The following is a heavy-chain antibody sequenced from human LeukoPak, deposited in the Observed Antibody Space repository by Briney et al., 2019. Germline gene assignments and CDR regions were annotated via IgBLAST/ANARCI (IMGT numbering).Heavy chain of an antibody. J-gene: IGHJ4*02. CDR2: IYYSGST. V-gene: IGHV4-59*01. Sequence: SSETLSLTCTVSGGSISSYYWSWIWQPPGKGLEWIGYIYYSGSTNYNPSLKSRVTISVDTSKNQFSLKLSSVTAADTAVYYCAREARDDYVWGSYHYFDYWGQGTLVTVSS. CDR1: GGSISSYY. CDR3: AREARDDYVWGSYHYFDY. D-gene: IGHD3-16*02.